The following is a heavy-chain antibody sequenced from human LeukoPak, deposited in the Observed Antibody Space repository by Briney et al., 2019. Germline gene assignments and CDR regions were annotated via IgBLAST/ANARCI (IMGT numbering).Heavy chain of an antibody. Sequence: PGGSLRLSCAASGFTFDDYAMHWVRQAPGKGLEWVSGISWNSGSIGYADSVKGRFTISRDNAKNSLYLQMNSLRAEDTALYYCAEGIVGSTLYCSYCDCWRQGTLVSVPS. V-gene: IGHV3-9*01. J-gene: IGHJ4*02. CDR3: AEGIVGSTLYCSYCDC. CDR1: GFTFDDYA. CDR2: ISWNSGSI. D-gene: IGHD1-26*01.